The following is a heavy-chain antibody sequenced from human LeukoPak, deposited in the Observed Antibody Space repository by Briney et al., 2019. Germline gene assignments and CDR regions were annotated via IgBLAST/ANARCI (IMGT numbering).Heavy chain of an antibody. J-gene: IGHJ2*01. CDR3: ARVSGRFTWYFDL. V-gene: IGHV4-38-2*02. Sequence: SETLSLTCTVSDYSISSSYYWGWIRQPPGKGLEWFGIIYHSGSTYYNPSLKSRVTISVDTSKNQFSLKLSSVTAADTAVYYCARVSGRFTWYFDLWGRGALVTVSS. CDR1: DYSISSSYY. CDR2: IYHSGST.